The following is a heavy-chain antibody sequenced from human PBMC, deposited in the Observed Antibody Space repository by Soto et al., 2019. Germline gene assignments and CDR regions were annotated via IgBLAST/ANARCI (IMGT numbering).Heavy chain of an antibody. CDR3: AGQPTAGSYYDLGSYYYYYAMDV. CDR1: GGSIINGDYY. V-gene: IGHV4-30-4*01. D-gene: IGHD3-10*01. J-gene: IGHJ6*02. CDR2: IYYSGNT. Sequence: PSETLSLTCTVSGGSIINGDYYWSWIRQPPGKGLEWIGYIYYSGNTYYNPSLKSRVMISVDTSKNQFSLNLSSVTAADTAVYYCAGQPTAGSYYDLGSYYYYYAMDVWGQGTTVTVSS.